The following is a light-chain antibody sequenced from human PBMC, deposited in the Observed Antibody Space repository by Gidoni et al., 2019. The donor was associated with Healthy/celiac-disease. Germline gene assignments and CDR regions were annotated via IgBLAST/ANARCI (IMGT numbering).Light chain of an antibody. CDR2: VAS. J-gene: IGKJ5*01. CDR1: QYIRNY. Sequence: DIQLTQSPSSLSASVGDRFTITCRASQYIRNYLNWYQQKPGRAPKVLIYVASNLESGVPSRFSGNGSGTDFTLTINSLQPEDFATYFCQQTYSLPLTFXQXTRLEI. CDR3: QQTYSLPLT. V-gene: IGKV1-39*01.